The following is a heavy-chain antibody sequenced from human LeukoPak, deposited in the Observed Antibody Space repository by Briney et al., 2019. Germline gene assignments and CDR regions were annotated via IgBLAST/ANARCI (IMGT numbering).Heavy chain of an antibody. CDR2: INPNSGGT. Sequence: ASVKVSCKASGYTFTGYYMHWVRQAPGQGLEWMGWINPNSGGTNYAQKFQGRVTMSRDTSISTAYMELSRLRSDDTAVYYCARVKNYYDSSGYLYYFDYWGQGTLVTVSS. D-gene: IGHD3-22*01. V-gene: IGHV1-2*02. CDR3: ARVKNYYDSSGYLYYFDY. J-gene: IGHJ4*02. CDR1: GYTFTGYY.